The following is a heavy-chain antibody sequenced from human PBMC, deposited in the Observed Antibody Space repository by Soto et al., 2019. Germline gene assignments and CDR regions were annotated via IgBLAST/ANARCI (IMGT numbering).Heavy chain of an antibody. D-gene: IGHD6-13*01. CDR1: GYTFTTYG. V-gene: IGHV1-18*01. CDR2: ISPYNGHT. CDR3: ASEAATTRLYYYGMDV. Sequence: ASVKVSCKASGYTFTTYGISWVRQAPGQGLEWMGWISPYNGHTNYAQKFRGRVTMTTDTSTSAAYMELRSLISDDTAVYYCASEAATTRLYYYGMDVWGQGTTVTVSS. J-gene: IGHJ6*02.